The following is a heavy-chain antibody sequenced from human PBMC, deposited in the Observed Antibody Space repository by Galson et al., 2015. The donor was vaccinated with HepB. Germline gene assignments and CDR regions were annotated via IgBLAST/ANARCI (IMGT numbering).Heavy chain of an antibody. J-gene: IGHJ4*02. CDR2: INPNSGDT. D-gene: IGHD5-24*01. CDR3: ARVSGYTPNYFDY. Sequence: SVKVSCKASGSIFTGYYIHWVRQAPGQGLEWMGWINPNSGDTNYAQKFRGWVTMTGDTSISTAYMELSRLKSDDTAVYYCARVSGYTPNYFDYWGQGTLVTVSS. CDR1: GSIFTGYY. V-gene: IGHV1-2*04.